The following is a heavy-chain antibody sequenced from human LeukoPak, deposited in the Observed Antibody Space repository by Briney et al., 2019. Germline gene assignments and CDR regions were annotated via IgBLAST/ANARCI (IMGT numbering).Heavy chain of an antibody. V-gene: IGHV4-59*12. D-gene: IGHD3-22*01. CDR1: GGSISSYY. CDR3: ARAPSDSSGYSSYYYYMDV. CDR2: TYYSGST. J-gene: IGHJ6*03. Sequence: SETLSLTCTVSGGSISSYYWSWIRQPPGKGLEWIGYTYYSGSTNYNPSLKSRVTISVDTSKNQFSLKLSSVTAADAAVYYCARAPSDSSGYSSYYYYMDVWGKGTTVTVSS.